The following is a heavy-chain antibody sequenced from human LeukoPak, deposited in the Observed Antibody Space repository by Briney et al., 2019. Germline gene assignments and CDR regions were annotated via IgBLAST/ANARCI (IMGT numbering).Heavy chain of an antibody. V-gene: IGHV3-7*03. CDR2: IKQDGSEK. CDR1: GFTFSSYW. CDR3: AKDQVVPAAIYWFDP. D-gene: IGHD2-2*02. Sequence: PGGSLRLSCAASGFTFSSYWVSWVRQAPGKGLEWVANIKQDGSEKYYVDSVKGRFTISRDNAKNSLYLQMNSLRAEDTAVYYCAKDQVVPAAIYWFDPWGQGTLVTVSS. J-gene: IGHJ5*02.